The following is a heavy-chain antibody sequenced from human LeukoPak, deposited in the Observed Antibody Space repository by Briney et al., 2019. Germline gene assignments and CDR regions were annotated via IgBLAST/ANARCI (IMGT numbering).Heavy chain of an antibody. Sequence: SETLSLTCTVSGYSISSGYYWGWIRQPPGQGLEWIGSIYHSGSTYYNPSLKSRVTISVDTSKNQFSLKLSSVTAADTAVYYCARFQMGVMGYFDYWGQGTLVTVSS. CDR1: GYSISSGYY. D-gene: IGHD3-16*01. V-gene: IGHV4-38-2*02. CDR2: IYHSGST. J-gene: IGHJ4*02. CDR3: ARFQMGVMGYFDY.